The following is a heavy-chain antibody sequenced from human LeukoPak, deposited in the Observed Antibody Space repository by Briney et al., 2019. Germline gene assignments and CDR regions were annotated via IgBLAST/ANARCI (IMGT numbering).Heavy chain of an antibody. J-gene: IGHJ4*02. V-gene: IGHV3-21*01. D-gene: IGHD5-12*01. CDR2: ISSSSSYI. CDR1: GFTFSSYS. Sequence: PGGSLRLSCAASGFTFSSYSMNWVRQAPGKGLEWVSSISSSSSYIYYADSVKGRFTISRDNAKNSLYLQMNSLRAEDTAVYYCARNRRASFDHWAREPWSPSPQ. CDR3: ARNRRASFDH.